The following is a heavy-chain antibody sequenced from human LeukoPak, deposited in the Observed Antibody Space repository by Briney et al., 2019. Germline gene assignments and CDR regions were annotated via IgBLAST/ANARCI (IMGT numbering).Heavy chain of an antibody. D-gene: IGHD5-24*01. V-gene: IGHV3-23*01. Sequence: PGGSLRLSCAASGFTFSSYNMNWVRQAPGKGLEWVSAISGSGGSTYYADSVKGRFSISRDNSNNELYVEVNSLRAEDTAVYYCAKTRDGYNLFDYWGRGTLVTVSS. CDR2: ISGSGGST. CDR3: AKTRDGYNLFDY. CDR1: GFTFSSYN. J-gene: IGHJ4*02.